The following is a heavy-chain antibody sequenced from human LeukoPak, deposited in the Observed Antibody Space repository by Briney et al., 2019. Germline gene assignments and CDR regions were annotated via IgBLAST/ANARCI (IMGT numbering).Heavy chain of an antibody. CDR2: MNPNSGNT. CDR3: ARGPNKSDGGNSGSAWFDP. CDR1: GYTFTTYD. J-gene: IGHJ5*02. D-gene: IGHD4-23*01. Sequence: GASVKVSCKASGYTFTTYDINWVRQAPGQGLEWMGWMNPNSGNTGYAQKFQGRVTMTRNTSISTAYMELRSLRSDDTAVYYCARGPNKSDGGNSGSAWFDPWGQGTLVTVSS. V-gene: IGHV1-8*01.